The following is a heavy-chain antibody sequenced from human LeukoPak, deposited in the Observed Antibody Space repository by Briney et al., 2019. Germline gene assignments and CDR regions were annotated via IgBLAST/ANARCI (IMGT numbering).Heavy chain of an antibody. D-gene: IGHD3-22*01. CDR3: ARGYYYDSSGYYYGDY. CDR2: IYYSGST. Sequence: SETLSLTCTVSGGSISSSSYYWGWIRQPPGKGLEWIGSIYYSGSTYYNPSLKSRATISVDTSKNRFSLKLSSVTAADTAVYYCARGYYYDSSGYYYGDYWGQGTLVTVSS. CDR1: GGSISSSSYY. V-gene: IGHV4-39*01. J-gene: IGHJ4*02.